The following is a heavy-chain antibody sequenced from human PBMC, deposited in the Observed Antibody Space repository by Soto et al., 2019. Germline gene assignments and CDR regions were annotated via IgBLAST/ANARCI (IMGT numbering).Heavy chain of an antibody. V-gene: IGHV4-30-4*01. Sequence: QVQLQESGPGVLKPSQTLFISCSVTGDSISSGNIYWSWVRQPPGKGLEWIGYIYYTGSTYYNPSLKSRVTLSVNTSKNQFSLTVTSVTAADTAVYYCARVTMVRGIMADYWCQGTLVTVSS. J-gene: IGHJ4*02. CDR1: GDSISSGNIY. D-gene: IGHD3-10*01. CDR3: ARVTMVRGIMADY. CDR2: IYYTGST.